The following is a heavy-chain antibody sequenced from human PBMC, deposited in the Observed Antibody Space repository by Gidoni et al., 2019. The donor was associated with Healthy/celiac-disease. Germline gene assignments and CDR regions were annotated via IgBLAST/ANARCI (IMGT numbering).Heavy chain of an antibody. CDR2: INHSGST. CDR1: GGSFSGYY. J-gene: IGHJ3*02. Sequence: QVQLQQWGAGLLKPSETLSLTCAVYGGSFSGYYWSWIRQPPGKGLEWIGEINHSGSTNYNPSLKSRVTISVDTSKNQFSLKLSSVTAADTAVYYCARFFDDSDAFDIWGQGTMVTVSS. D-gene: IGHD2-21*02. V-gene: IGHV4-34*01. CDR3: ARFFDDSDAFDI.